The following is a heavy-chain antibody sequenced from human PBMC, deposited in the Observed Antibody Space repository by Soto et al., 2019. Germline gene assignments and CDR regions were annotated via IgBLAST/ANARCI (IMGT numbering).Heavy chain of an antibody. J-gene: IGHJ4*02. V-gene: IGHV3-33*01. D-gene: IGHD3-3*01. CDR2: IWYDGSNK. CDR1: GFTFSSYG. CDR3: ARDLSDDFWSEIDS. Sequence: GGSLRLSCAASGFTFSSYGMHWVRQAPGKGLEWVAVIWYDGSNKYYADSVKGRFTISRDNSKNTLYLQMNSLRAEDTAVYYCARDLSDDFWSEIDSWGQGPLVTGAS.